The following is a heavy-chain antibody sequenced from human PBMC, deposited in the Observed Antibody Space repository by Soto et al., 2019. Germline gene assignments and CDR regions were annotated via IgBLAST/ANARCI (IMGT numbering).Heavy chain of an antibody. D-gene: IGHD2-15*01. CDR2: INAGNGNT. CDR1: GYTFTSYA. CDR3: ATVLSAYCSGGSCYSHGWFDP. J-gene: IGHJ5*02. Sequence: ASVKVSCKASGYTFTSYAMHWVRQAPGQRLEWMGWINAGNGNTKYSQKFQGRVTITRDTSASTAYMELSSLRSEDTAVYYCATVLSAYCSGGSCYSHGWFDPWGQGTLLTVSS. V-gene: IGHV1-3*01.